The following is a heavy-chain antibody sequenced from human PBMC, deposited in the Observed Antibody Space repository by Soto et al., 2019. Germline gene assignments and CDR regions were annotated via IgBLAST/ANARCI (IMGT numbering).Heavy chain of an antibody. CDR1: GDSIGSGGYS. Sequence: PSATLPFTCAVSGDSIGSGGYSWSWIRQPPWKGLEWIGYIYHSGSTYYNPSLKSRVTISVDRSKNQFSLKLSSVTAADTAVYYCARVPDRWGEGTLVTV. V-gene: IGHV4-30-2*01. D-gene: IGHD2-2*01. CDR3: ARVPDR. CDR2: IYHSGST. J-gene: IGHJ5*02.